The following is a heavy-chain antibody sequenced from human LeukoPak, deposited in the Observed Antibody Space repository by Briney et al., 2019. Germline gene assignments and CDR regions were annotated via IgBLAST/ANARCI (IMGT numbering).Heavy chain of an antibody. J-gene: IGHJ4*02. D-gene: IGHD3-10*01. V-gene: IGHV3-49*04. CDR3: TRLRLEKRDYYGSGSYFDY. CDR2: IRGKAYGGTT. CDR1: GFTFGDYA. Sequence: GGSLRLSCTASGFTFGDYAMSWVRQAPGKGLEWVGFIRGKAYGGTTEYAASVKGRFTISRDDSKSIAYLQMNSLKAEDTAVYYCTRLRLEKRDYYGSGSYFDYWGQGTLVTVSS.